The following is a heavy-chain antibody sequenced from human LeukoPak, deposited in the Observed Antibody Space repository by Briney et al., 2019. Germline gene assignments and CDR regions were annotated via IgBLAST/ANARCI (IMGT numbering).Heavy chain of an antibody. Sequence: PSETLSLTCTVSGGSISSSTHYWNWIRQPPGKGPEWIGSIYYSGSTYYNPSLKSRVTISVDTSKNQFSLKLSSVTAADTAVYYCARTDFWSGYLSDPWGQGTLVTVSS. CDR2: IYYSGST. D-gene: IGHD3-3*01. J-gene: IGHJ5*02. CDR1: GGSISSSTHY. CDR3: ARTDFWSGYLSDP. V-gene: IGHV4-39*01.